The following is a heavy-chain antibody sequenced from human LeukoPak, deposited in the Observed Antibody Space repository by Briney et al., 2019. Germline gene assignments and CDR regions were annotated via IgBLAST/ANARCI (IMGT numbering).Heavy chain of an antibody. CDR1: GFSFSRYT. V-gene: IGHV3-21*04. Sequence: PGGSLRLSCAASGFSFSRYTMNWVRQAPGKVLEWVSSISSSSTYMYYADSMKGRFTISRDNSKNTLYLQMNSLRAEDTAVYYCAKDIYGAFDYWGQGTLVTVSS. CDR3: AKDIYGAFDY. D-gene: IGHD4-17*01. CDR2: ISSSSTYM. J-gene: IGHJ4*02.